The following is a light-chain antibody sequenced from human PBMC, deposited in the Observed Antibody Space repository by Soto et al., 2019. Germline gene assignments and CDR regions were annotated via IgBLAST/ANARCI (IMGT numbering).Light chain of an antibody. J-gene: IGKJ2*01. CDR1: PSASSW. CDR2: DAS. Sequence: DIQMTQSPSPLSASVGDRVTITCRASPSASSWLAWYQQRPGKAPKLLIYDASSLESGVPSRFSGSGSGTEFTLTISSLQPDDFATYYCHQYNSYSPTFGQGTKLEIK. CDR3: HQYNSYSPT. V-gene: IGKV1-5*01.